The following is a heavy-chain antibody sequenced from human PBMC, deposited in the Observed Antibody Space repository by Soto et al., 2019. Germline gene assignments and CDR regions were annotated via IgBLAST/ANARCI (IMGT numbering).Heavy chain of an antibody. CDR3: ARLYYYYYYMDV. V-gene: IGHV4-59*08. Sequence: TSETLSLTCPVSGGSISSYYWSWIRQPPGKGLEWIGYIYYSGSTNYNPSLKSRVTISVDTSKNQFSLKLSSVTAADTAVYYCARLYYYYYYMDVWGKGTTVTSP. CDR2: IYYSGST. J-gene: IGHJ6*03. CDR1: GGSISSYY.